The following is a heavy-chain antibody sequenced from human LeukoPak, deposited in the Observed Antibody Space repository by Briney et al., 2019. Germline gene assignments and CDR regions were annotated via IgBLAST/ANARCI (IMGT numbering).Heavy chain of an antibody. Sequence: SGPTLVNPSETLSLTCTVSGGSISIYYWSWIRQPPGKGLEWIGYIYYSGSTNYNPSLKSRVSISADTSKNQFSLKLSSVTAADTAVYYCARGAVYCSSSSCPLGKWGQGTLVTVSS. V-gene: IGHV4-59*01. D-gene: IGHD2-15*01. CDR3: ARGAVYCSSSSCPLGK. CDR1: GGSISIYY. J-gene: IGHJ4*02. CDR2: IYYSGST.